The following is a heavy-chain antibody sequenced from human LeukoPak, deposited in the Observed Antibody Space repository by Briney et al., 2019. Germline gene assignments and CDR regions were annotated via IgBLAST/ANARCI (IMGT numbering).Heavy chain of an antibody. CDR3: AKDYNRGLPDY. CDR1: GISFRSYG. Sequence: GGSLRLSCAASGISFRSYGMHWVRQAPDKGLEWVAVISDDGSKGYYADSVKGRFTISRENSKNVLYLQMSSLRAEDTAVYYCAKDYNRGLPDYWGQGTLVIVSS. V-gene: IGHV3-30*18. D-gene: IGHD2-21*01. J-gene: IGHJ4*02. CDR2: ISDDGSKG.